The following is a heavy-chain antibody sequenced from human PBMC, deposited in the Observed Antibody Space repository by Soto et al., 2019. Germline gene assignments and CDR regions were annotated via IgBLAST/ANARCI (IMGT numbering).Heavy chain of an antibody. J-gene: IGHJ6*02. V-gene: IGHV1-18*01. CDR3: ARDRSGSFSYYPNCMDV. CDR1: GYTFTSYG. CDR2: ISAYNGNT. Sequence: ASVKVSCKASGYTFTSYGISWVRQAPGQGIEWMGWISAYNGNTNYAQKLQGRVTMTTDTSTSTAYMELRSLRSDDTAVYYCARDRSGSFSYYPNCMDVRGQGTTVTVSS. D-gene: IGHD1-26*01.